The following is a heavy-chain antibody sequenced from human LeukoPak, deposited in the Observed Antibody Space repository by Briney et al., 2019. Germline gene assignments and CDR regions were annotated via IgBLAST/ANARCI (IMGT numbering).Heavy chain of an antibody. CDR1: RFTFSTYG. V-gene: IGHV3-23*01. Sequence: GGSLRLSCAVSRFTFSTYGISWVRQAPGKGLEWVSSISGSGGSTNYADSVKDRFTISRDNSKKTLYLQMNSLRDEDTAVYYCAKSSSYDSSGYFREYYFDFWGQGTLVTLSS. J-gene: IGHJ4*02. CDR2: ISGSGGST. D-gene: IGHD3-22*01. CDR3: AKSSSYDSSGYFREYYFDF.